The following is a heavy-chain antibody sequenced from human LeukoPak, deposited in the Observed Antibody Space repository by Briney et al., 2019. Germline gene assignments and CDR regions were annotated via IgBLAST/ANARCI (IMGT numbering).Heavy chain of an antibody. CDR2: IYHSGST. D-gene: IGHD6-13*01. V-gene: IGHV4-38-2*02. Sequence: SETLSLTCAVSGYSISSGYYWGWIRQRPGKGLEWIGSIYHSGSTYYNPSLKSRVTISVDTSKNQFSLKLSSVTAADAAVYYCARDRLKTRVAAADWGQGTLVTVSS. CDR1: GYSISSGYY. J-gene: IGHJ4*02. CDR3: ARDRLKTRVAAAD.